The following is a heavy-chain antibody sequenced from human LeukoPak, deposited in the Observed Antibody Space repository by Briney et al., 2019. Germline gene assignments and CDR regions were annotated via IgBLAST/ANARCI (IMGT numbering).Heavy chain of an antibody. D-gene: IGHD3-10*01. CDR1: GGSISSYH. V-gene: IGHV4-59*01. Sequence: SETLSLTCTVSGGSISSYHWSWIRQPPGKGLEWIGYIYYSGSTNYNPSLKSRVTISVDTSKNQFSLKLSSVTAADTAVYYCARGHMVRGVIQDYWGQGTLVTVSS. CDR3: ARGHMVRGVIQDY. J-gene: IGHJ4*02. CDR2: IYYSGST.